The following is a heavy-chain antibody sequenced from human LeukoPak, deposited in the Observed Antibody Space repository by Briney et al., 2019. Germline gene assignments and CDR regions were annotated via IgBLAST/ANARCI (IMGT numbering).Heavy chain of an antibody. CDR3: AREKRDYLPHYYYYYGMDV. CDR1: GGTFSSYA. J-gene: IGHJ6*02. V-gene: IGHV1-69*13. CDR2: IIPIFGTA. Sequence: GASVTVSCKASGGTFSSYAISWVRQAPGQGLEWMGGIIPIFGTANYAQKFQGRVTITADESTSTAYMELSSLRSEDTAVYYCAREKRDYLPHYYYYYGMDVWGQGTTVTVSS. D-gene: IGHD4-11*01.